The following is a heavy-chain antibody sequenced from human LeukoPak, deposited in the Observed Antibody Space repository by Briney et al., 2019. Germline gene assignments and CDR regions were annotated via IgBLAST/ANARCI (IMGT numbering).Heavy chain of an antibody. CDR2: ISGSGVST. D-gene: IGHD3-22*01. CDR3: AKDFLLYDSSTYFDY. Sequence: PGGSLRLSCAASGFTFSSYAMSWVRQAPGAGLEWVSAISGSGVSTDYADSVEGRFTISRDNSKNTLYLQMNSLRAEDTAVYYCAKDFLLYDSSTYFDYWGQGTLVTVSS. V-gene: IGHV3-23*01. J-gene: IGHJ4*02. CDR1: GFTFSSYA.